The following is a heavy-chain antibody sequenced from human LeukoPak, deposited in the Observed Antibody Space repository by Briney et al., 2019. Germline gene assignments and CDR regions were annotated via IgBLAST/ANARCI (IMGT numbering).Heavy chain of an antibody. J-gene: IGHJ4*02. CDR3: AKGRSSGGSCVNY. V-gene: IGHV3-23*01. Sequence: GGSLRLSCTASGFAFSNYAINWVRQAPGKGLEWVSDISGSGGDTYYADSVKGRFTISRDNSKNTVCLQMNSLRAEDTAVYYCAKGRSSGGSCVNYWGQGTLVSVSS. CDR2: ISGSGGDT. D-gene: IGHD2-15*01. CDR1: GFAFSNYA.